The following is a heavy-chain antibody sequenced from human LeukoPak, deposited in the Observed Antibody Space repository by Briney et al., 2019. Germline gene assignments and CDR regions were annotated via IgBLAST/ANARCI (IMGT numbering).Heavy chain of an antibody. V-gene: IGHV3-21*01. Sequence: PGGSLRLSCAASGFTFSDYSMNWVRQAPGKGLEWVSSISAGSNYIYYGDSVKGRFTISRDNAKNSLYLQMNSLRAEDTAVYYCASGMRVGPNIWGQGTLVTVSS. J-gene: IGHJ4*02. CDR2: ISAGSNYI. D-gene: IGHD1-26*01. CDR3: ASGMRVGPNI. CDR1: GFTFSDYS.